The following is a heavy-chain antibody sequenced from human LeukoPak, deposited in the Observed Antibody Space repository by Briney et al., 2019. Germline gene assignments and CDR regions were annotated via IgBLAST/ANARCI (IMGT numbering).Heavy chain of an antibody. CDR2: IKSKTDGGTT. CDR3: TTDFVVHYDILTGYYGRGKFDY. D-gene: IGHD3-9*01. J-gene: IGHJ4*02. CDR1: GFTFSNAW. V-gene: IGHV3-15*01. Sequence: PGGSLRLSCAASGFTFSNAWMSWVRQAPGKGLEGVSRIKSKTDGGTTDYAAPVKGRFTISRDDSKNTLYLQMNSLKTEDTAVYYCTTDFVVHYDILTGYYGRGKFDYWGQGTLVTVSS.